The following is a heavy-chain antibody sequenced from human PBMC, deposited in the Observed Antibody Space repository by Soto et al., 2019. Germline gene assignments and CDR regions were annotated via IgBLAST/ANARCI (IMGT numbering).Heavy chain of an antibody. J-gene: IGHJ6*02. CDR1: GGTFSRYA. CDR2: IIPIFGTA. CDR3: ARRRAAPLYYYYGMDV. V-gene: IGHV1-69*12. D-gene: IGHD2-15*01. Sequence: QVPLVQSGAEVKKPGSSVKVSCKASGGTFSRYAISWVRQAPGQGLEWMGGIIPIFGTANYAQKFQGRVTITADESTSTAYMEPSSLRSEDTAVYYCARRRAAPLYYYYGMDVWGQGTTVPVAS.